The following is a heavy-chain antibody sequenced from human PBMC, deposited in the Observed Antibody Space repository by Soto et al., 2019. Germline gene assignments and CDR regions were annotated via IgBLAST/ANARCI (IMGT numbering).Heavy chain of an antibody. CDR3: ARGLGNYYYGMDV. J-gene: IGHJ6*02. Sequence: QVQLQQWGAGLLKPSETLSLTCAVYGGSFSGYYWSWIRQPPGKGLEWIGEINHSGSTNYNPSLKSRVTISVDTSKNQLALKLSSVTAADTAVYYCARGLGNYYYGMDVWGQGTTVTVSS. CDR2: INHSGST. CDR1: GGSFSGYY. V-gene: IGHV4-34*01. D-gene: IGHD3-10*01.